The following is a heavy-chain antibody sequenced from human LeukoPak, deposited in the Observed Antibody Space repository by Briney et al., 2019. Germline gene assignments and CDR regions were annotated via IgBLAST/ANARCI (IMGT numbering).Heavy chain of an antibody. CDR1: GGSISSGGYS. CDR2: IYHSGST. Sequence: PSETLSLTCAVSGGSISSGGYSWSWIRQQPGKGLEWIGYIYHSGSTYYNPSLKSRVTISGDRSKNQFSLKLSSVTAADTAVYYCALYDSSGYDAFDIWCQGTMVTVSS. J-gene: IGHJ3*02. V-gene: IGHV4-30-2*01. CDR3: ALYDSSGYDAFDI. D-gene: IGHD3-22*01.